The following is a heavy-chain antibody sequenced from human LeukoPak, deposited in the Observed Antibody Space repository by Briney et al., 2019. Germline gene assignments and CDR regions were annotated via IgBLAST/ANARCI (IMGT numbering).Heavy chain of an antibody. CDR3: ARSGRRELPRTHFDY. J-gene: IGHJ4*02. Sequence: GGSLRLSCAASGFTFGSYGMHWVRQAPGKGLEWVTFIRSDGSNKYYADSVKGRFTISRDNSKNTLYLQMNSLRGEDTAVYYCARSGRRELPRTHFDYWGQGTLVTVSS. D-gene: IGHD1-26*01. CDR1: GFTFGSYG. V-gene: IGHV3-30*02. CDR2: IRSDGSNK.